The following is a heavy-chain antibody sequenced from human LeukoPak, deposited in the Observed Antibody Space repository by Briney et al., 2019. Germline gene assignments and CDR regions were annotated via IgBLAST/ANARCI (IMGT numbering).Heavy chain of an antibody. CDR3: ARDRGGAWSHYYYYGMDV. D-gene: IGHD1-26*01. V-gene: IGHV1-18*01. J-gene: IGHJ6*02. Sequence: GASVKVSCKASGYTFPSYGISWVRQAPGQGLEWMGWISAYNGNTNYAQKLQGRVTMTTDPSTSTAYMEQRSLRSDDTAVYYCARDRGGAWSHYYYYGMDVWGQGTTVTVSS. CDR1: GYTFPSYG. CDR2: ISAYNGNT.